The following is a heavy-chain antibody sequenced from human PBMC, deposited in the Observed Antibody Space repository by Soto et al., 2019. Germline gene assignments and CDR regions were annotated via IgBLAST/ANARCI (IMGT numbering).Heavy chain of an antibody. CDR3: AKGNFDDSSGYYLDY. D-gene: IGHD3-22*01. CDR2: ISWDGGST. CDR1: GFTFDDYT. J-gene: IGHJ4*02. V-gene: IGHV3-43*01. Sequence: EVQLVESGGVVVQPGGSLRLSCAASGFTFDDYTMHWVRQAPGKGLEWVSLISWDGGSTYYADSVKGRFTISRDNSKNFLYLQMNSLRTEDTALYYRAKGNFDDSSGYYLDYWGQGTLVTVSS.